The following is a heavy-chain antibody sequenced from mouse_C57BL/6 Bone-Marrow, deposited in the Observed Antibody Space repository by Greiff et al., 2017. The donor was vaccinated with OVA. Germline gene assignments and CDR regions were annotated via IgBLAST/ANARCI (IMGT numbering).Heavy chain of an antibody. V-gene: IGHV1-81*01. J-gene: IGHJ2*01. CDR1: GYTFTSYG. Sequence: VQLQQSGAELARPGASVKLSCKASGYTFTSYGISWVKQRTGQGLEWIGEIYPRSGNTNYNEQCKGEATLTADKSSSTAYMELRRLTSEDTAVSISARGSTMVTMDYWGQGTTLTVSS. CDR3: ARGSTMVTMDY. D-gene: IGHD2-2*01. CDR2: IYPRSGNT.